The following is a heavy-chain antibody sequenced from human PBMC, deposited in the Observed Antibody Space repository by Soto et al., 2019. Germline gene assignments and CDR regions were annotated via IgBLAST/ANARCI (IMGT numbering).Heavy chain of an antibody. V-gene: IGHV1-69*01. CDR2: IIPIFGTA. CDR1: GGTFSTYA. J-gene: IGHJ6*02. Sequence: QVQLVQSGAEVKKPGSSVKVSCKASGGTFSTYAISWVRQAPGQGLGWMGGIIPIFGTANYAQKFQGRLTITADESTSTVYMELRSLRSEDTAVYFCAREYNWNDVRYGMDVWGQGTTVTVSS. CDR3: AREYNWNDVRYGMDV. D-gene: IGHD1-20*01.